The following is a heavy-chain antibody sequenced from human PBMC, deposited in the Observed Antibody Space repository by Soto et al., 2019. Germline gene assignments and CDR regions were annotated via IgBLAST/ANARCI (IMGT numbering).Heavy chain of an antibody. D-gene: IGHD2-8*01. CDR3: AKLGFVLMELYYFHQ. Sequence: EVQLLESGGGLVQPGGSLRLSCTASGFTFSSYAMSWVRQAPGKELEWVSTISGNSGKMNYAESVKGRFSISRDNSKNTVHLQLDSLRAEDTAVYFCAKLGFVLMELYYFHQWGHGTLVTVSS. J-gene: IGHJ4*01. CDR2: ISGNSGKM. V-gene: IGHV3-23*01. CDR1: GFTFSSYA.